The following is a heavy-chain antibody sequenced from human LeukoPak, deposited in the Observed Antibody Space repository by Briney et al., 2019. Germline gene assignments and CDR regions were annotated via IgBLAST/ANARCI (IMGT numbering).Heavy chain of an antibody. J-gene: IGHJ4*02. CDR3: ARHVWMNYDILTGLGRIDY. CDR1: GYSISSGYY. CDR2: IYSSGST. V-gene: IGHV4-38-2*02. Sequence: PSETLSLTCTVSGYSISSGYYWGWIRQPPGKGLEWIGSIYSSGSTYYSPSLKSRVIISEDTSKNQFSLKVSSVTAADTAVYYCARHVWMNYDILTGLGRIDYWGQGTLVTVSS. D-gene: IGHD3-9*01.